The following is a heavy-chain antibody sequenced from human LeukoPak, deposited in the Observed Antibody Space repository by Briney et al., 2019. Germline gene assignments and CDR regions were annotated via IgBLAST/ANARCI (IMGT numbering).Heavy chain of an antibody. Sequence: GGSLRLSCAASGFTFSSYWMNWVRQAPGRGLEWVANIKQDGSQKYYVDSVKGRFTISRDNAKNSLYLQMNSLRAEDTAVYYCAREREQIYDYWGQGTLVTVSS. CDR3: AREREQIYDY. D-gene: IGHD1-26*01. J-gene: IGHJ4*02. CDR1: GFTFSSYW. V-gene: IGHV3-7*03. CDR2: IKQDGSQK.